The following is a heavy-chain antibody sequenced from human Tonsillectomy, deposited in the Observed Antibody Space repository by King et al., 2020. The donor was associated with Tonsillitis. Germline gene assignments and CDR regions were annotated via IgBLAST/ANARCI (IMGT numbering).Heavy chain of an antibody. J-gene: IGHJ1*01. V-gene: IGHV1-69*01. Sequence: VQLVESGAEVKKPGSSVKVSCKASGGTFSTYALSWVRQAPGQGLEWMGGIIPLFATANYAQKFQGRVTIIADESTSTAYMELSSLRSEDTAVYYCARGGYSSGWPLRLMVFQHWGQGTLVTVSS. D-gene: IGHD6-19*01. CDR1: GGTFSTYA. CDR3: ARGGYSSGWPLRLMVFQH. CDR2: IIPLFATA.